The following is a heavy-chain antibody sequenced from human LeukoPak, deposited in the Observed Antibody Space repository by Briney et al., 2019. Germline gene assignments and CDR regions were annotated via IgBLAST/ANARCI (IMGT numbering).Heavy chain of an antibody. CDR3: ARGHLGYCSSTSCYGYYFDY. CDR2: SNHSGST. D-gene: IGHD2-2*01. CDR1: GGSFSGYY. Sequence: PSETLSLTCAVYGGSFSGYYWSWIRQPPGKGLEWIGESNHSGSTNYNPSLKSRVTISVDTSKNQFSLKLSSVTAADTAVYYCARGHLGYCSSTSCYGYYFDYWGQGTLVTVSS. V-gene: IGHV4-34*01. J-gene: IGHJ4*02.